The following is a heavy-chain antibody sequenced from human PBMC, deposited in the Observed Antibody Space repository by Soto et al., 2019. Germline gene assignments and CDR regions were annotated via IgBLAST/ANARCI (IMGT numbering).Heavy chain of an antibody. CDR3: ARLRFILMEGDVDS. D-gene: IGHD3-16*01. V-gene: IGHV3-7*05. CDR1: GFTFTSYW. Sequence: EVQLVESGGGLVQPGGSLRLSCEASGFTFTSYWMSWVRQAPGKGLEWVANIKQDGTSKYYADSVKGRFTVSRDNAKSSIHLQIDSLRDDDTAVYRCARLRFILMEGDVDSWGQGTVVTVSS. CDR2: IKQDGTSK. J-gene: IGHJ4*02.